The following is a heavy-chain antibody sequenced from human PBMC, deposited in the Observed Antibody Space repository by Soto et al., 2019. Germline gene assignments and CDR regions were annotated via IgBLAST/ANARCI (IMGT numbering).Heavy chain of an antibody. J-gene: IGHJ2*01. Sequence: QAPGKGLEWVAVIWYDGSNTYYADSVKGRFTISRDNSKNTLYLHMNSLRAYDFFFQAEDGIRDTVPVSAFLLNRSSDL. V-gene: IGHV3-33*01. CDR2: IWYDGSNT. CDR3: DGIRDTVPVSAFLLNRSSDL. D-gene: IGHD2-15*01.